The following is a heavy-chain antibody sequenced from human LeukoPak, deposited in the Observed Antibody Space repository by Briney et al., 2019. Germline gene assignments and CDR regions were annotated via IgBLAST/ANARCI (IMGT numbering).Heavy chain of an antibody. CDR3: ARVRGGTDFCFDY. CDR1: GFTFSTFN. Sequence: PGGSLRLSCAASGFTFSTFNMNWVRQAPGKGLEWVSSISSSSTYIYYADSVKGRFTISRDNAKNSLYLQMNSLRAEDTAVYYCARVRGGTDFCFDYWGQGALVTVSS. V-gene: IGHV3-21*01. CDR2: ISSSSTYI. J-gene: IGHJ4*02. D-gene: IGHD3-16*01.